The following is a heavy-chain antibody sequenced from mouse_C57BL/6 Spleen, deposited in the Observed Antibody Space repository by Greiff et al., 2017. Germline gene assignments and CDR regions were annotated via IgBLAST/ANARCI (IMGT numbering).Heavy chain of an antibody. V-gene: IGHV2-2*01. CDR3: ATGSNYLDY. J-gene: IGHJ2*01. Sequence: QVQLQQSGPGLVQPSQSLSITCTVSGFSLTSYGVHWVRQSPGKGLEWLGVIWSGGSKDDNAAFISRLSISKDNSKSQVFFKMNSLQADDTAIYYCATGSNYLDYWGQGTTLTVSS. CDR2: IWSGGSK. CDR1: GFSLTSYG. D-gene: IGHD5-1*01.